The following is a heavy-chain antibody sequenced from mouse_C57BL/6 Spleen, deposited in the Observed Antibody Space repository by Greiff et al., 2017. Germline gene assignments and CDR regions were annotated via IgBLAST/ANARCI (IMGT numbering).Heavy chain of an antibody. Sequence: VQLQQPGAELVRPGASVTLSCKASGYTFTDYEMHWVKQTPVHGLEWIGAIDPETGGTDYNQKFKGKAILTADKSSSTAYMELRSLTSEDSAFYYCKWRGRLSFDYWGQGTTLTVSS. CDR3: KWRGRLSFDY. V-gene: IGHV1-15*01. CDR2: IDPETGGT. J-gene: IGHJ2*01. CDR1: GYTFTDYE.